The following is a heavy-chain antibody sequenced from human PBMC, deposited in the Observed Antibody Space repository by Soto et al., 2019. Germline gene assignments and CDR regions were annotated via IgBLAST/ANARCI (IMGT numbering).Heavy chain of an antibody. D-gene: IGHD6-25*01. CDR2: VYSTETI. Sequence: SETMSLTCTVSGDFIRYYSWAWIRQSAGKGLEWIGRVYSTETIFYNPSRKSRATMSVDTSKNQFSLKLTSVYAAGTAVYHFARDVFGRDTPAVGHWGQRTLVAVSP. J-gene: IGHJ4*02. CDR3: ARDVFGRDTPAVGH. CDR1: GDFIRYYS. V-gene: IGHV4-4*07.